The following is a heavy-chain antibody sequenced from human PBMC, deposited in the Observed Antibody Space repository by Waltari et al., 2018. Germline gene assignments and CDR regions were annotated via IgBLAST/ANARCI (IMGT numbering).Heavy chain of an antibody. Sequence: EVQVVESGGGLVQPGGSLRLSCAASRFTVSSNWMHWVRQAPGKGLVWVSRINPDGNTINYADSVRGRFTISRDSARNTLYLQMNSLRADDTAVYYCVRDFGGNLDSWGQGTLVTVSS. J-gene: IGHJ4*02. CDR2: INPDGNTI. D-gene: IGHD2-15*01. CDR3: VRDFGGNLDS. V-gene: IGHV3-74*01. CDR1: RFTVSSNW.